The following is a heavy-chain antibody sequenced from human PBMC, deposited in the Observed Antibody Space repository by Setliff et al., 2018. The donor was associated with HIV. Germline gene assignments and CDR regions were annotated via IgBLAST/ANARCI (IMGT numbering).Heavy chain of an antibody. CDR1: GGAFISHT. D-gene: IGHD2-2*02. Sequence: SVKVSCKASGGAFISHTFTWVRQAPGQGLEWMGRIIPILGVPNYAQNFQGRLTISADKSTRTAYLGLSSLRSDDSAVYFCAKEQEIGSYLDPWGQGTLVTVSS. J-gene: IGHJ5*02. V-gene: IGHV1-69*04. CDR3: AKEQEIGSYLDP. CDR2: IIPILGVP.